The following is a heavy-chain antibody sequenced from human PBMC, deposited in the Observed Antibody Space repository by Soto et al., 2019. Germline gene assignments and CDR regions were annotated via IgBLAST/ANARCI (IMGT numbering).Heavy chain of an antibody. CDR2: ISGSGGST. V-gene: IGHV3-23*01. CDR1: GFTFSSYA. Sequence: AGGSLRLSCAASGFTFSSYAMSWVRQAPGKGLEWVSAISGSGGSTYYADSVKGRFTVSRDNSKNTLYLQMNSLRAEDTAVYYCAKVVRPDILRYFDWLSFDYWGQGTLVTVSS. J-gene: IGHJ4*02. D-gene: IGHD3-9*01. CDR3: AKVVRPDILRYFDWLSFDY.